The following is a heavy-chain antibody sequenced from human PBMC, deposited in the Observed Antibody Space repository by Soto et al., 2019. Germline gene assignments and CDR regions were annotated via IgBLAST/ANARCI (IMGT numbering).Heavy chain of an antibody. D-gene: IGHD2-15*01. Sequence: PSETLSLTSTFSGFSISSGGYYWSWIRQHPGKGLEWIGYIYYSGSTYYNPSLKSRVTISVDTSKNQFSLKLSSVTAADTAVYYCARLYCSGGSCWYGDSTLDNSYYFDYWGQGTLVTVSS. V-gene: IGHV4-31*03. J-gene: IGHJ4*02. CDR1: GFSISSGGYY. CDR3: ARLYCSGGSCWYGDSTLDNSYYFDY. CDR2: IYYSGST.